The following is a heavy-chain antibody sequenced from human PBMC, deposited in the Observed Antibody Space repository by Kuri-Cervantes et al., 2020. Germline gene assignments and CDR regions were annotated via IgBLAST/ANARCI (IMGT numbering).Heavy chain of an antibody. D-gene: IGHD2-15*01. J-gene: IGHJ4*02. CDR2: INSDGSTT. CDR1: GFTFSSYW. Sequence: GESLKISCVASGFTFSSYWMHWVRQAPGKGLVWVSCINSDGSTTRYADSVKGRFTISRDNAKNTLFLQVNSLRAEDTAVYYCAKGGPKVVDYWGQGTLVTVSS. CDR3: AKGGPKVVDY. V-gene: IGHV3-74*01.